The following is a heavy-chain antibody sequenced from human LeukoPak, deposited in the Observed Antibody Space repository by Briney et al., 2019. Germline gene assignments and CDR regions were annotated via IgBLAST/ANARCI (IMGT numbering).Heavy chain of an antibody. CDR3: ARVSSIAARPPIRWFDP. V-gene: IGHV4-59*01. J-gene: IGHJ5*02. CDR2: IYCSGST. D-gene: IGHD6-6*01. Sequence: SETLSLTCTVSGASISTYYWSWIRQAPGKGLEWIGYIYCSGSTNYNPSLNSRVTISVDTSKNQFSLKLSSVTAADTAVYYCARVSSIAARPPIRWFDPWGQGTLVTVSS. CDR1: GASISTYY.